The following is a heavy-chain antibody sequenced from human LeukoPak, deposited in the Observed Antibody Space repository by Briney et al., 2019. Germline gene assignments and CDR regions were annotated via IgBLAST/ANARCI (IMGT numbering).Heavy chain of an antibody. CDR2: ISAYNGNT. D-gene: IGHD1-26*01. CDR1: GYTFTNYG. V-gene: IGHV1-18*01. Sequence: GASVKVSCKASGYTFTNYGITWVRQAPGQGLEWMGWISAYNGNTNYAQKLQGRVTMTTDTYTSTAYMELRSLRSDDTAVFYCARDQSTSDYSDYWGQGTLVTVSS. J-gene: IGHJ4*02. CDR3: ARDQSTSDYSDY.